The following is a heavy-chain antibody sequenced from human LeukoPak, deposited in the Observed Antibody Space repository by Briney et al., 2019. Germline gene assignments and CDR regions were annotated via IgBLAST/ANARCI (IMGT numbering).Heavy chain of an antibody. Sequence: SVKVSCKASGGTFSSYAISWVRQAPGQGLEWMGGIIPIFGTANYAQKFQGRVMITADESTSTAYMELSSLRSEDTAVYYCARGRLTSGSSLLFDYWGQGTLVTVSS. CDR2: IIPIFGTA. J-gene: IGHJ4*02. V-gene: IGHV1-69*01. CDR3: ARGRLTSGSSLLFDY. CDR1: GGTFSSYA. D-gene: IGHD1-26*01.